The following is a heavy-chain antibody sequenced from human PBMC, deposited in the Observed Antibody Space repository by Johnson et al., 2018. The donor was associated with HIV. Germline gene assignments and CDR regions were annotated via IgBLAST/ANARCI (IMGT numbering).Heavy chain of an antibody. CDR3: ARESANSGRYSGAFDI. CDR1: GFTVSSNY. D-gene: IGHD1-26*01. Sequence: MLLVESGGGLIQPGGSLRLSCAASGFTVSSNYMSWVRQAPGKGLEWVSVIYSGGTTYYADSVKGRFTISRDNSKNTLYLQMKSHRAEETAVYYCARESANSGRYSGAFDIWGQGTMVTVSS. V-gene: IGHV3-53*01. J-gene: IGHJ3*02. CDR2: IYSGGTT.